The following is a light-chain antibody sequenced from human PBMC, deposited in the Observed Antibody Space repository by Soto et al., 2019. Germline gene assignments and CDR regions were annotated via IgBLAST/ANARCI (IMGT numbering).Light chain of an antibody. CDR3: QQYYSTTYS. J-gene: IGKJ2*01. Sequence: DIVMTQSPASLAVSLGGRATINCKSSQTSLYTSNNKKYLAWYQQKAGQPPKLLIYWASTRESGVPDRFSGSGSETDFTLTISNLQPEDVAVYYCQQYYSTTYSFGQGTKLEIK. CDR1: QTSLYTSNNKKY. CDR2: WAS. V-gene: IGKV4-1*01.